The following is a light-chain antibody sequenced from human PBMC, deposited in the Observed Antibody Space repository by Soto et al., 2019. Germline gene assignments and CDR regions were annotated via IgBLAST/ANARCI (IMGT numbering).Light chain of an antibody. CDR2: DVG. CDR1: SSDVGGYNY. J-gene: IGLJ1*01. CDR3: SSYTSSNTPDV. Sequence: QSVLTQPASVSGSPGQSITISCTGTSSDVGGYNYVSWYQQHPGKAPKLMIYDVGNRHSGVSNRFSGSKSGNTASLTISGLQAEDEAAYSCSSYTSSNTPDVFGTGTKVTVL. V-gene: IGLV2-14*03.